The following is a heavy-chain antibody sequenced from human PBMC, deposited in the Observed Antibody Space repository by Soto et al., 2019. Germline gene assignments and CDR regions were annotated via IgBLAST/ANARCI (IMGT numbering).Heavy chain of an antibody. D-gene: IGHD3-10*01. CDR1: GFIFSTYG. Sequence: GGSLRLSCAASGFIFSTYGMHWVRQAPGKGLEWVAVISYDGSNKYYADSVKGRFTISRDKSQNTVYLQMNSLRGEDTAVYYCAKDGKVSGSGTYHIDYWGQGTLVTVSS. CDR3: AKDGKVSGSGTYHIDY. CDR2: ISYDGSNK. V-gene: IGHV3-30*18. J-gene: IGHJ4*02.